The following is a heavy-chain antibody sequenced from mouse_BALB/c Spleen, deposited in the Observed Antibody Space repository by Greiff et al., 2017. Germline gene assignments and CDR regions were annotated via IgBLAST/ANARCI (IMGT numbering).Heavy chain of an antibody. Sequence: QVQLKESGPGLVAPSQCLSISCTVSGFSLSSYCVHWVRQPPGKGLEWLGMIWGGGSTDYNSALKSRLSISTNNSKSHVFLKMNRLQTDDTAMYYCARNGHGGSYGFAYWGQGTLVTVSA. D-gene: IGHD1-1*02. CDR1: GFSLSSYC. V-gene: IGHV2-6-4*01. CDR3: ARNGHGGSYGFAY. CDR2: IWGGGST. J-gene: IGHJ3*01.